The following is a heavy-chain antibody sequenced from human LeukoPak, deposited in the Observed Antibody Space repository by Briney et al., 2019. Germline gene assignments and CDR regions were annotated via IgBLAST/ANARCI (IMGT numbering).Heavy chain of an antibody. CDR1: GYSFTDYW. Sequence: GESLKISCKGSGYSFTDYWIGWVRQMPGKGLEWMTIINPRDSDTRYSPSFQGQVTISVDKSINTAYLQWISLKASDTAMYYYARQGIGVAADYWGQGTLVTVSS. CDR3: ARQGIGVAADY. CDR2: INPRDSDT. D-gene: IGHD6-19*01. J-gene: IGHJ4*02. V-gene: IGHV5-51*01.